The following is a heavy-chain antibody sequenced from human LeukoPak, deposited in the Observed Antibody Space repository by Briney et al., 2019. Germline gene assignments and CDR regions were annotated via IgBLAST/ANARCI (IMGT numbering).Heavy chain of an antibody. D-gene: IGHD6-13*01. V-gene: IGHV4-34*01. J-gene: IGHJ5*02. CDR1: GGSFSGYH. CDR3: ARRPPRGQKQPRWFDP. Sequence: SETLSLTCAVYGGSFSGYHWSWIRQPPGKGLEWIGEIHHSGSTNYNPSLKSGVTISVDTPKNQFSLKLSSVTAADTAVYYSARRPPRGQKQPRWFDPWGQGTLVTVSS. CDR2: IHHSGST.